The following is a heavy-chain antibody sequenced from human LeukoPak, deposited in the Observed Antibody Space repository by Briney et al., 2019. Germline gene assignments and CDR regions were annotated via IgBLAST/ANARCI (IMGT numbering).Heavy chain of an antibody. CDR1: GFTFSSYE. CDR2: VNQGGTGK. J-gene: IGHJ4*02. Sequence: PGGSLRLSCAASGFTFSSYEMNWVRQAPGKGLEWVANVNQGGTGKYYVDSVKGRFTISRDNAENSLYLQMNSLRAEDTAVYYCARQTMVRGEPEYYFDYWGQGTLVTVSS. CDR3: ARQTMVRGEPEYYFDY. D-gene: IGHD3-10*01. V-gene: IGHV3-7*01.